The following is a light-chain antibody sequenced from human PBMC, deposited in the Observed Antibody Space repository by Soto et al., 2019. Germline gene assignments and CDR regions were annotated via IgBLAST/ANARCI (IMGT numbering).Light chain of an antibody. V-gene: IGLV2-14*01. CDR1: SSDVGGYNY. Sequence: QSALTQPASVSGSPGQSITISCTGTSSDVGGYNYVSWYQQHPGKAPKLMIYEVNNRPSGVSNRFSGAKSGNTASLTISGLPAEDAANYYCGSYTSSSNVVFGTGTKLTVL. J-gene: IGLJ1*01. CDR3: GSYTSSSNVV. CDR2: EVN.